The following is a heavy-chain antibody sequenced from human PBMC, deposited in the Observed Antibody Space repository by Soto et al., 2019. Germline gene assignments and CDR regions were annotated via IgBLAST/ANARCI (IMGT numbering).Heavy chain of an antibody. CDR3: ARGRGKYYDFWSGYSTTHY. CDR1: GYTFTSYD. D-gene: IGHD3-3*01. Sequence: ASVKVSCKASGYTFTSYDINWVRQATGQGLEWMGWMNPNSGNTGYAQKFQGRVTMTRNTSISTAYMELSSLRSEDTAVYYCARGRGKYYDFWSGYSTTHYWGQGTLVTVSS. CDR2: MNPNSGNT. V-gene: IGHV1-8*01. J-gene: IGHJ4*02.